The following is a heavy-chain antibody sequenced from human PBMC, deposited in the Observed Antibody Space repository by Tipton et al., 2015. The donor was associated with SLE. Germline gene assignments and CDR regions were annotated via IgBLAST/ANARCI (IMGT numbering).Heavy chain of an antibody. V-gene: IGHV4-59*01. CDR1: GGSLRSYY. Sequence: TLSLTCTVSGGSLRSYYWSWIRQPPGKGLEWIGYIYYSGSTNYNPSLQSRVTISVDTSKNQFSLKLSSVTAADTAVYYCAREVDYYDSSGYYYDAFDIWGQGTMVTVSS. CDR3: AREVDYYDSSGYYYDAFDI. D-gene: IGHD3-22*01. CDR2: IYYSGST. J-gene: IGHJ3*02.